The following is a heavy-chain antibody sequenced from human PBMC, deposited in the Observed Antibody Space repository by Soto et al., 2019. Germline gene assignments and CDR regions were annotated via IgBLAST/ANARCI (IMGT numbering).Heavy chain of an antibody. J-gene: IGHJ6*03. CDR2: IYYSGST. CDR3: ATGQASYCSDGSCYSGVDYYMDV. CDR1: GGSISSSSYY. Sequence: SETLSLTCTVSGGSISSSSYYWGWIRQPPGKGLEWIGSIYYSGSTYYNPSLKSRVTISVDTSKNQFSLKLSSVTAADTAVYYCATGQASYCSDGSCYSGVDYYMDVWGKGTTVTVSS. V-gene: IGHV4-39*01. D-gene: IGHD2-15*01.